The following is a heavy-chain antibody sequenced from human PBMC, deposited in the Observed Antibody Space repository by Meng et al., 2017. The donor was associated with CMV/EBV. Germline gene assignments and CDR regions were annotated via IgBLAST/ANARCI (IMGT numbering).Heavy chain of an antibody. D-gene: IGHD3-10*01. J-gene: IGHJ3*02. CDR3: ASPLNLHRGAFDI. V-gene: IGHV1-46*01. Sequence: ASVKVSCKASGYTFTSYYMLWVRQAPGQGLEWMGIINPSGGSTSYAQKFQGRVTMTRDTSTSTVYMELSSLRSEDTAVYYCASPLNLHRGAFDIWGQGTMVTVSS. CDR1: GYTFTSYY. CDR2: INPSGGST.